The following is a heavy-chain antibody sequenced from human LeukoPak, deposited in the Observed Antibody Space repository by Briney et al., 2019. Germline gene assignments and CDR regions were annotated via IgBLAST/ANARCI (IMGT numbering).Heavy chain of an antibody. CDR2: ISGSDGNT. J-gene: IGHJ4*02. V-gene: IGHV3-23*01. Sequence: GGSLRLSCAASGFTFDSYAMSWVRQAPGKGLEWVSSISGSDGNTYYADSVKGRFTISRDNSKNTVYLQMNSLRAENTAVYYCASGLWLSLNYFDYWGQGTLVTVSS. D-gene: IGHD3-16*02. CDR3: ASGLWLSLNYFDY. CDR1: GFTFDSYA.